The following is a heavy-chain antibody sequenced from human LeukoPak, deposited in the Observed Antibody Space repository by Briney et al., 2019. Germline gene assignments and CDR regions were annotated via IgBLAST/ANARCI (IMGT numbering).Heavy chain of an antibody. CDR2: IYTSGST. D-gene: IGHD4-17*01. CDR1: GGSISSYY. Sequence: SETLSLTCTVSGGSISSYYWRWIRQPAGKGLEWIGRIYTSGSTNYNPSLKSRVTMSVDTSKNQFSLKLSSVTAADTAVYYCARDAHYGDYFFDYWGQGTLVTVSS. J-gene: IGHJ4*02. V-gene: IGHV4-4*07. CDR3: ARDAHYGDYFFDY.